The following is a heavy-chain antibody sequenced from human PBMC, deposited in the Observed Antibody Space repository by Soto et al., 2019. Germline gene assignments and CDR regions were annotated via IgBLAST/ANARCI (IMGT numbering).Heavy chain of an antibody. CDR2: IYHSGST. J-gene: IGHJ6*02. CDR1: GGSISSSNW. CDR3: ARAAYLYSSSWSSTYYYYYGMDV. D-gene: IGHD6-13*01. V-gene: IGHV4-4*02. Sequence: SDTLSLTCAVSGGSISSSNWWSWVRQPPGKGLEWIGEIYHSGSTNYNPSLKSRVTISVDKSKNQFSLKLSSVTAADTAVYYCARAAYLYSSSWSSTYYYYYGMDVWGQGTTVTVSS.